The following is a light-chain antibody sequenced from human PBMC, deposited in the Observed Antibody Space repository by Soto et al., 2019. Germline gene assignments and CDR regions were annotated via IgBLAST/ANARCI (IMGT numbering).Light chain of an antibody. J-gene: IGKJ3*01. Sequence: EIVMTQSPATLSVAPGERATLSCRASPSVSSTLAWYQQKPGQAPRLLIYGASTRATGIPVRFSGRGSGTECTLTISSLQAEDFAVYFCQQYTNWLPSVGPGTKVDI. CDR3: QQYTNWLPS. CDR2: GAS. CDR1: PSVSST. V-gene: IGKV3-15*01.